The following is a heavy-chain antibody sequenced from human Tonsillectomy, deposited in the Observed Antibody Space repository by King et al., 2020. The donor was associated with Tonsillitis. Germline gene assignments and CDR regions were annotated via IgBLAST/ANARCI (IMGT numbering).Heavy chain of an antibody. CDR1: GVSISSSDDY. CDR3: ARHSKYTAGFDY. CDR2: IFYSGTT. Sequence: LQLQESGPGMVKSSETLSLTCTVSGVSISSSDDYWDWIRQPPGQGLEWIGNIFYSGTTYYYPSPKSRVTRSVDTSTNQFSLKLSSVTAADTAVYYCARHSKYTAGFDYWGQGTLVTVSS. J-gene: IGHJ4*02. V-gene: IGHV4-39*01. D-gene: IGHD5-18*01.